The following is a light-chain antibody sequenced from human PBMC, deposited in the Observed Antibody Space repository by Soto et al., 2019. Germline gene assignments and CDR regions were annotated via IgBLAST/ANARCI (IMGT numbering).Light chain of an antibody. CDR3: QMRSKWPPLFT. CDR1: QGISSY. Sequence: EIVLTQSPATLSLSPGEGATLSCRASQGISSYLAWYQQKPGQAPRLLIYDASNRATGIPARFSGSGSGTDFTLTISSLEPEDFAVYYCQMRSKWPPLFTFGPGTKVDVK. CDR2: DAS. V-gene: IGKV3-11*01. J-gene: IGKJ3*01.